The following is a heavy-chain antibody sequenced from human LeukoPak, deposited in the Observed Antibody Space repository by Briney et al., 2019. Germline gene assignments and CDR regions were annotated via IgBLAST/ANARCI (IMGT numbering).Heavy chain of an antibody. J-gene: IGHJ6*03. D-gene: IGHD3-10*01. CDR2: IYTNGNT. V-gene: IGHV4-4*07. CDR1: GVSVSNFY. CDR3: ARDLGGGDPSQGYHYYMDI. Sequence: SETLSLTCTVSGVSVSNFYWSWIRQPAGRGLEWIGRIYTNGNTNYSPSLKSRATMSADTSKSQLSLKLTSVTAADTAVYYCARDLGGGDPSQGYHYYMDIWGKGITVTVSS.